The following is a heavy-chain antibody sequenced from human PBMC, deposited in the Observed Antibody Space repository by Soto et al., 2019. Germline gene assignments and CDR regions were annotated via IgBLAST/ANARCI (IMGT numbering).Heavy chain of an antibody. CDR1: GFTFTSYG. CDR2: ISYDGGHQ. V-gene: IGHV3-30*03. CDR3: VSDRGYGHASVPYS. D-gene: IGHD5-18*01. J-gene: IGHJ4*02. Sequence: QAHLVESGGGVVQPGRSLRLSCAASGFTFTSYGMHWVRQAPGTRLEWVAVISYDGGHQHYADSVKGRFTISRDNSKNMVLLKMNSLRAEDTAVYYCVSDRGYGHASVPYSWGQGNMVSVSS.